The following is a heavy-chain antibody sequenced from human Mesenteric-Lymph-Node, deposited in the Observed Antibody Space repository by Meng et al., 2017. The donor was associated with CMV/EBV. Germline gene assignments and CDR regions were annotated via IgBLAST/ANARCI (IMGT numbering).Heavy chain of an antibody. CDR1: GGSFSGYY. CDR3: ARAGADNSGNSGWVAY. J-gene: IGHJ4*02. CDR2: IYYSGTT. D-gene: IGHD4-23*01. V-gene: IGHV4-34*01. Sequence: SETLSLTCAVYGGSFSGYYWSRIRQPPGKGLEFIARIYYSGTTYYNPSLKSRVTISIDTSKNQFSLKLSSVTAADAAVYYCARAGADNSGNSGWVAYWGQGTLVTVSS.